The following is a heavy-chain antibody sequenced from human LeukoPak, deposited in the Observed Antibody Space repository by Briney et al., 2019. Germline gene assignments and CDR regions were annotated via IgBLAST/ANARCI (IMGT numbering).Heavy chain of an antibody. Sequence: PSETLSLTCTVSGGSISSYYWSWIRQPPGKGLEWIGYIYYSGSTNYNPSLKSRVTISVDTSKNQFSLKLSSVTAADTAVYYCARLVRGSKSDAFDIWGQGTMVTVSS. CDR1: GGSISSYY. V-gene: IGHV4-59*08. J-gene: IGHJ3*02. CDR2: IYYSGST. CDR3: ARLVRGSKSDAFDI. D-gene: IGHD3-10*01.